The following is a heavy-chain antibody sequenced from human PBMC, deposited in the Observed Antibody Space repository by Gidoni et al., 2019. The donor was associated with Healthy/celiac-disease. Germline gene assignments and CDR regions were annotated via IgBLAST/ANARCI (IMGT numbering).Heavy chain of an antibody. J-gene: IGHJ5*02. D-gene: IGHD5-12*01. Sequence: EVQLLESGGGLVQPGGSLRLSCAASGFTFSRYAMSWVRQAPGKGLEWVSAIGGSGGTHFYAGSVKGRFPIPRDNSKHALYLQMKSRRAEDTAVFSFAKVGGGGWPRSWFDPWGQGTLVTVSS. CDR3: AKVGGGGWPRSWFDP. CDR1: GFTFSRYA. CDR2: IGGSGGTH. V-gene: IGHV3-23*01.